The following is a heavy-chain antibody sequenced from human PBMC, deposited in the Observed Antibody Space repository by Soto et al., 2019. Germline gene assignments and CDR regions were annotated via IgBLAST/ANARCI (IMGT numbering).Heavy chain of an antibody. CDR3: ARHNDNWNAMDY. CDR1: GGSISSYY. D-gene: IGHD1-1*01. Sequence: SETLSLTCPVSGGSISSYYWIWIRQPPGKGLEWIGYIYYGGSTNYNPSLKSRVTISVDTSKNQFSLKLSSVTAADTAVYYCARHNDNWNAMDYWGQGTLVTVSS. CDR2: IYYGGST. J-gene: IGHJ4*02. V-gene: IGHV4-59*08.